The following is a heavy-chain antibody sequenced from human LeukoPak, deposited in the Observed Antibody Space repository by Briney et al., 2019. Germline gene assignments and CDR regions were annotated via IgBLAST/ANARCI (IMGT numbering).Heavy chain of an antibody. Sequence: SGGSLRLSCAASGFTFSSYGMHWVRQAPSKGLEWVAFIRYDGSNKYYADSVKGRFTISRDNSKNTLYLQMNSLRAEDTAVYYCAKDTRFGELLPLDFDYWGQGTLVTVSS. CDR2: IRYDGSNK. J-gene: IGHJ4*02. D-gene: IGHD3-10*01. CDR3: AKDTRFGELLPLDFDY. CDR1: GFTFSSYG. V-gene: IGHV3-30*02.